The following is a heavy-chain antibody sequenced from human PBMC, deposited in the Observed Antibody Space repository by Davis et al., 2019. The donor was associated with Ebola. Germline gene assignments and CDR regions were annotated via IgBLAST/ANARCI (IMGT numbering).Heavy chain of an antibody. J-gene: IGHJ6*02. CDR3: ASPSAATWVYYYYGMDV. Sequence: AASVKVSCKASGGTFSSYAISWVRQAPGQGLEWMGRIIPILGIANYAQKFQGRVTITADKSTSTAYMELSSLRSEDTAVYYCASPSAATWVYYYYGMDVWGQGTTVTVSS. CDR1: GGTFSSYA. CDR2: IIPILGIA. V-gene: IGHV1-69*04. D-gene: IGHD2-15*01.